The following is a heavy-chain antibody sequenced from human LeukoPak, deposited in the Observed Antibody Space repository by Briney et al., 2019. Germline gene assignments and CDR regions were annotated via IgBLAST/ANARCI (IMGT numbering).Heavy chain of an antibody. Sequence: RRCMRPSSAASGPAFTVFATTWDRHPDKNSNEWVSSITGGAKSVCYADSVKGRFTFSRYNSKNTLYLQMNSLRSEGTAVYYYAKGAAAGNVDWFDAWSQGTLVTVSS. J-gene: IGHJ5*02. CDR1: GPAFTVFA. D-gene: IGHD6-13*01. CDR2: ITGGAKSV. CDR3: AKGAAAGNVDWFDA. V-gene: IGHV3-23*01.